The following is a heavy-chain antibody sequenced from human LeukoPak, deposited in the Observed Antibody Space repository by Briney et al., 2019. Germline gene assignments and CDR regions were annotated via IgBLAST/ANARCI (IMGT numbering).Heavy chain of an antibody. CDR2: MSSDGGNK. Sequence: GGSLRLSCAGSGFTFSSYGMHWVRQAPGKGLEWVADMSSDGGNKYYADSVKGRFTISRDNSKNTLYLQMNSLRAEDTAVYYCAKDLDIVAASGHYYGMDVWGQGTTATVSS. J-gene: IGHJ6*02. CDR3: AKDLDIVAASGHYYGMDV. V-gene: IGHV3-30*18. D-gene: IGHD5-12*01. CDR1: GFTFSSYG.